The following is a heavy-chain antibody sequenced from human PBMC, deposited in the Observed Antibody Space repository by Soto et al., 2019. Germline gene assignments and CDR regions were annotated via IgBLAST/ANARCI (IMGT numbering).Heavy chain of an antibody. CDR1: GGTFSSYA. D-gene: IGHD1-1*01. CDR3: XXXXSVRPGTFDY. V-gene: IGHV1-69*01. CDR2: IIPIFGTA. Sequence: QVQLVQSGAEVKKPGSSVKVSCKASGGTFSSYAIIWVRQAPGQGLEWMGGIIPIFGTANYALKFQGRVTITADESTXXXXXXLXXXXXXXXXXXXXXXXXSVRPGTFDYWGQGTLVTVSS. J-gene: IGHJ4*02.